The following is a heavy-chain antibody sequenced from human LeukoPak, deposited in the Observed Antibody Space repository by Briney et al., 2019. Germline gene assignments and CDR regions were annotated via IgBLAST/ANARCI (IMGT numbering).Heavy chain of an antibody. J-gene: IGHJ4*02. V-gene: IGHV3-64*04. D-gene: IGHD6-19*01. Sequence: GGSLRLSCSASRFTLSNYAMHWVRQAPGKGLEYVSGISSNGGTTNYADSVKGRFTISRDNAKNSLSLQMNSLRDEDTAVYYCATWIVDGSLFDFWGQGTLVTVSS. CDR3: ATWIVDGSLFDF. CDR2: ISSNGGTT. CDR1: RFTLSNYA.